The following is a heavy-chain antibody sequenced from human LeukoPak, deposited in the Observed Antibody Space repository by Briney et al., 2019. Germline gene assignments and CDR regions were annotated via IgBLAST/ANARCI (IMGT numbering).Heavy chain of an antibody. V-gene: IGHV4-4*09. CDR1: GGSFSGYY. CDR3: ARIPAT. Sequence: SETLSLTCAVYGGSFSGYYWSWIRQTPGKGLEWIGYIYTSGTTNYNPSLKSRVTISVDTSKNQFSLNLNSVTAADTAVYYCARIPATWGQGTLVTVSS. D-gene: IGHD6-25*01. CDR2: IYTSGTT. J-gene: IGHJ4*02.